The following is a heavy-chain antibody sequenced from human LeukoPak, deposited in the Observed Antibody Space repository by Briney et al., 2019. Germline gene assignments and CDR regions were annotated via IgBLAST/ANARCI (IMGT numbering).Heavy chain of an antibody. CDR1: GGSIIGHW. Sequence: AETLSLTCTVSGGSIIGHWMSWIRQPPGKGLEWIGDIFYSGGSTNYNPSLKSRLTMSLDTSKNQFSLKLTSVTAADTAMYYCARRNTADASIDFWGQGTLVTASS. D-gene: IGHD2/OR15-2a*01. V-gene: IGHV4-59*08. J-gene: IGHJ4*02. CDR2: IFYSGGST. CDR3: ARRNTADASIDF.